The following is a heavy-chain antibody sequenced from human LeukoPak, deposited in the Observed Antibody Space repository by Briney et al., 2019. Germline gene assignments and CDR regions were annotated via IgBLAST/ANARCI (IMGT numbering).Heavy chain of an antibody. V-gene: IGHV4-34*01. CDR3: ARSPNCSSTSCYSYGMDV. Sequence: SETLSLTCAVYGGSFSGYYWSWIRQPPGKGLEWIGEINHSGSTNYNPSLKSRVTISVDTSKNQFSLKLSSVTAADTAVYYCARSPNCSSTSCYSYGMDVWGQGTTVTVSS. CDR2: INHSGST. CDR1: GGSFSGYY. J-gene: IGHJ6*02. D-gene: IGHD2-2*02.